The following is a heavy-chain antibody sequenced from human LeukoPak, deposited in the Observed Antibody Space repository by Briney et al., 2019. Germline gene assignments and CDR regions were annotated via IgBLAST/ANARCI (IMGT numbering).Heavy chain of an antibody. D-gene: IGHD2-15*01. CDR2: ISNSDKTI. Sequence: PGGSLRLSCAASGFSFRSFDMNWVRQAPGKGLEWVSYISNSDKTIYYADFVQGRFTISRDDAKNSLYLQMNSLRVEDTAVYYCARSELSLVWGKGTTVTVSS. CDR3: ARSELSLV. J-gene: IGHJ6*03. V-gene: IGHV3-48*03. CDR1: GFSFRSFD.